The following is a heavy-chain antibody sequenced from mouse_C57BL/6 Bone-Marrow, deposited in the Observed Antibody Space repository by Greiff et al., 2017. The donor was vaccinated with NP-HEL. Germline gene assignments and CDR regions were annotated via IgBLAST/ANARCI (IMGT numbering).Heavy chain of an antibody. CDR1: GYTFTSYW. V-gene: IGHV1-64*01. J-gene: IGHJ2*01. CDR2: IHPNSGST. CDR3: ARIMITTGYYFDY. Sequence: QVQLQQPGAELVKPGASVKLSCKASGYTFTSYWMHWVKQRPGQGLEWIGMIHPNSGSTNYNEKFKSKATLTVDKSSSTAYMQLSSLTSEDSAVYYCARIMITTGYYFDYWGQGTTLTVSS. D-gene: IGHD2-4*01.